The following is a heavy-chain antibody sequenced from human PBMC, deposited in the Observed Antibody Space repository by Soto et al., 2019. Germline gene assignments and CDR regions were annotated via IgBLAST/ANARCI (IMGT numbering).Heavy chain of an antibody. CDR2: IGAASDT. Sequence: PEGSLRLSCAASGFTFSNYDMHWVRQAPGEGLEWVSGIGAASDTYYPVSVQGRFTVSRDKAKKSLYLQMNSLRAGDTAVYYCARGVLGPGDYYYGMDVWGQGTTVTVSS. D-gene: IGHD7-27*01. CDR1: GFTFSNYD. J-gene: IGHJ6*02. V-gene: IGHV3-13*01. CDR3: ARGVLGPGDYYYGMDV.